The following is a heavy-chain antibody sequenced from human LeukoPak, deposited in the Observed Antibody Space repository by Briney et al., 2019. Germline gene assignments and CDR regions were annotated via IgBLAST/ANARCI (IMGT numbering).Heavy chain of an antibody. CDR2: IYYSGST. CDR1: GGSTSSSSYY. J-gene: IGHJ4*02. Sequence: AETLSLTCTVSGGSTSSSSYYWGWLRQPPGKGLEWIGSIYYSGSTYYNPAHKRLVTISVDTSKNQFSLKLSSVTAADTAVYYGERRSTGVTRYYFDYWGQGTLVTVSS. CDR3: ERRSTGVTRYYFDY. D-gene: IGHD3-10*01. V-gene: IGHV4-39*01.